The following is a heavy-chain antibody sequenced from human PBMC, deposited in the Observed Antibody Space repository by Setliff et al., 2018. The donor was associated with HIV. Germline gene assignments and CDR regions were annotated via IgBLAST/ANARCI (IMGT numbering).Heavy chain of an antibody. CDR1: GYSISSGYY. CDR2: INHSGST. CDR3: ARDGYSSSWYVISGSFDY. Sequence: PSETLSLTCAVSGYSISSGYYWGWIRQPPGKGLEWIGSINHSGSTNYNPSLKRRVTISLDTSKNQFSLKLSSVTAADTAVYYCARDGYSSSWYVISGSFDYWGQGILVTVSS. J-gene: IGHJ4*02. D-gene: IGHD6-13*01. V-gene: IGHV4-38-2*02.